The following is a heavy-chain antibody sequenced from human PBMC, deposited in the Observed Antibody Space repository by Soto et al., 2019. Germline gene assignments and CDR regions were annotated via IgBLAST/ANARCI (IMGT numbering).Heavy chain of an antibody. Sequence: GSLRLSCATSGFSFGGYAMSWVRQAPGKGLDWVSSISGSGATTYYTNSVKGRFTISRDNSKNTVYLQMNSLRAEDTAVYYCAKGSRGYTGYVFDYWGQGALVTVS. CDR3: AKGSRGYTGYVFDY. CDR1: GFSFGGYA. CDR2: ISGSGATT. D-gene: IGHD5-12*01. V-gene: IGHV3-23*01. J-gene: IGHJ4*02.